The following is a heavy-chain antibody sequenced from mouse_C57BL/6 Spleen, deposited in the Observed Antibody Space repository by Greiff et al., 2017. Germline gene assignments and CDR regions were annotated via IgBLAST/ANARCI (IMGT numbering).Heavy chain of an antibody. V-gene: IGHV1-81*01. D-gene: IGHD2-1*01. J-gene: IGHJ4*01. CDR2: LYPRSGNT. CDR1: GYTFTSYG. Sequence: VQLQESGAELARPGASVKLSCKASGYTFTSYGLRWVKQRTGQGLEWIGELYPRSGNTYYNETFKRKATLTADKSSSTAYMELRSLTSEGSAGYVCARVYYGNYGWDAMDYWGQGTSVTVSS. CDR3: ARVYYGNYGWDAMDY.